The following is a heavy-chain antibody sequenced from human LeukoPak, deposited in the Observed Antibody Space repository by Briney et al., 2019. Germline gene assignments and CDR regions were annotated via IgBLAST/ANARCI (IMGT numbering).Heavy chain of an antibody. CDR3: ARERGDYDSDNWFDS. D-gene: IGHD4-17*01. CDR2: LYYGGGT. Sequence: SETLSLTCTVSGASIGSYFWSWIRQPPGKGLEWIGYLYYGGGTNYNPSFESPITISVDTSKNRIFLNLTSVTASDTAIYYCARERGDYDSDNWFDSWGQGTLVTVCS. V-gene: IGHV4-59*12. CDR1: GASIGSYF. J-gene: IGHJ5*01.